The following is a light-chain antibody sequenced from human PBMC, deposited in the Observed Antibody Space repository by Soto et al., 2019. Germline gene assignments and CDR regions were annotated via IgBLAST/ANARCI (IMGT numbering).Light chain of an antibody. CDR3: SSYTSISGI. V-gene: IGLV2-14*01. CDR1: SNDVGGYNF. J-gene: IGLJ1*01. Sequence: QSALTQPATVSGSPGQSITISCTGTSNDVGGYNFVSWYQQHPGKAPKLMIYEVINRPSGVSNRFSGSKSGNTASLTISGLQAEDEADYYCSSYTSISGIFGTVTKLTVL. CDR2: EVI.